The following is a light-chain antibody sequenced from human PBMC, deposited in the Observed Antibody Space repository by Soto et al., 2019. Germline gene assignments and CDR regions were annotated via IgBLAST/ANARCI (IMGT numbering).Light chain of an antibody. J-gene: IGLJ2*01. Sequence: QSALTQPPSASGSPVQSVTISCTGTYSDVGGSNYVSWYQQHPGKAPKLVIYEVIQRPSGVPDRFSGSRSGNTASLTVSRLQAEDEADYYCSSNVVGTNLKIFGGGTKVTVL. V-gene: IGLV2-8*01. CDR3: SSNVVGTNLKI. CDR1: YSDVGGSNY. CDR2: EVI.